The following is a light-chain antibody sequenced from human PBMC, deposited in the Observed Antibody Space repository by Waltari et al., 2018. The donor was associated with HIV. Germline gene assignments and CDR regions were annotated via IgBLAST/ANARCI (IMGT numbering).Light chain of an antibody. CDR3: AARDDSLNAWV. CDR1: NSNVGSNH. Sequence: QSVLTQPPSASGTPGRRVTIHCSGNNSNVGSNHVNWYRQVPGTDPKLLLFSITQRPSGVPDRFSCSKSGTSASLAIRGLKSEDEADYYCAARDDSLNAWVFGGGTKVTVL. J-gene: IGLJ3*02. CDR2: SIT. V-gene: IGLV1-44*01.